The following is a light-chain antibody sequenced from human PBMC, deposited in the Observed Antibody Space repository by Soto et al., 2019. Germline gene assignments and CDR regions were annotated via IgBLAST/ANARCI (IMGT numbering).Light chain of an antibody. CDR2: KAS. V-gene: IGKV1-5*03. CDR3: QQYNDNWT. CDR1: QSISSW. J-gene: IGKJ1*01. Sequence: DIQMTQSPSTLSASVGYRVTITFRASQSISSWLAWYQQKPGKAPKLLIYKASMQSGVPSRFSGSGSGTEFTLAISSLQPDDSATYYCQQYNDNWTFGQGTKVEIK.